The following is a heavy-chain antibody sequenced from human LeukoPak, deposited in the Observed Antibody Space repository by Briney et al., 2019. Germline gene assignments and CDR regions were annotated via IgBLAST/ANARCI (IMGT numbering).Heavy chain of an antibody. D-gene: IGHD1-26*01. Sequence: GGSLRLSCAASGFTFSSYDMSWVRQAPGQGLEWVSAISGSGGTTYYADSVKGRFTISRDNSKNTLYLQMNSLSAEDTAVYYCAGSIVKTRGRFDYWGQGNLVTVSS. CDR1: GFTFSSYD. CDR3: AGSIVKTRGRFDY. CDR2: ISGSGGTT. J-gene: IGHJ4*02. V-gene: IGHV3-23*01.